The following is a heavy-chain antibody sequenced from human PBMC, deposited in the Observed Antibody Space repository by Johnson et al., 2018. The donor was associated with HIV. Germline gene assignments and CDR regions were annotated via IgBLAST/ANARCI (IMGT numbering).Heavy chain of an antibody. CDR3: AKDIGGLQWGAFDI. Sequence: VQVVESGGGLVQPGRSLRLSCAASGFTFDDYAMHWVRQAPGKGLEWVSGISWNSGSIGYADSVKGRFTISRDNAKNSLYLQMNSLRAEDTALYYCAKDIGGLQWGAFDIWGQGTMGTVSS. CDR1: GFTFDDYA. J-gene: IGHJ3*02. V-gene: IGHV3-9*01. D-gene: IGHD5-18*01. CDR2: ISWNSGSI.